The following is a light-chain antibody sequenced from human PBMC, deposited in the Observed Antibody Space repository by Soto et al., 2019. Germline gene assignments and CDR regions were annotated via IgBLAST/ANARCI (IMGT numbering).Light chain of an antibody. J-gene: IGKJ1*01. V-gene: IGKV3-20*01. CDR1: QGVSRK. CDR3: HQYGSSVRA. Sequence: EIVLTQSPATLSVAPGERVTFSCRASQGVSRKLAWYQHKPGQAPRLLISGASTGATGIPARFNGSGSGTDFTLTISRLEADDVAVYHCHQYGSSVRAFGQGTKV. CDR2: GAS.